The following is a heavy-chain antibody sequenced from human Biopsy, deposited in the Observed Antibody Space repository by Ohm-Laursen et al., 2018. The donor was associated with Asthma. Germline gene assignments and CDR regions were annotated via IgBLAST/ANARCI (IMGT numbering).Heavy chain of an antibody. CDR2: IKHDGSEK. CDR1: GFTLRDYW. Sequence: SLRLSCAASGFTLRDYWMSWVRQAPGKGLEWVANIKHDGSEKNHVDSLKGRFTISRDNAKNSLYLQMNSLRAEDTAVYYCARTFHFWSPYHAEHYQLWGQGTLVTVSS. CDR3: ARTFHFWSPYHAEHYQL. D-gene: IGHD3-3*02. J-gene: IGHJ1*01. V-gene: IGHV3-7*01.